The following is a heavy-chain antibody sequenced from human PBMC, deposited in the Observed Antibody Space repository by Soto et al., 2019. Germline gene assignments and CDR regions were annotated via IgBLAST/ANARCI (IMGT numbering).Heavy chain of an antibody. V-gene: IGHV1-2*04. CDR1: GYSFTDYH. D-gene: IGHD2-8*01. CDR2: INPKSGGT. CDR3: ARGDSTDCSNGVCSFFYNHDMDV. J-gene: IGHJ6*02. Sequence: QVQLVQSGAEVKKPGASVKVSCKASGYSFTDYHIHWVRQAPGQGLEWLGRINPKSGGTSTAQKFQGWVTITTETSISTASMELTRLTSDDTAIYYCARGDSTDCSNGVCSFFYNHDMDVWGQGTTVTVSS.